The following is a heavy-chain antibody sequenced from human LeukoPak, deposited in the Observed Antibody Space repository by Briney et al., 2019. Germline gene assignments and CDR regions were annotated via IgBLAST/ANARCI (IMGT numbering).Heavy chain of an antibody. J-gene: IGHJ4*02. CDR3: ASSQGIAVAGLDY. CDR2: INPNSGGT. D-gene: IGHD6-19*01. CDR1: GYTFTGYY. Sequence: ASVKVSCKASGYTFTGYYMHWVRQAPGQGLEWMGWINPNSGGTNYAQKFQGWVAMTRDTSISTAYMELSRLRSDDTAVYYCASSQGIAVAGLDYWGQGTLVTVSS. V-gene: IGHV1-2*04.